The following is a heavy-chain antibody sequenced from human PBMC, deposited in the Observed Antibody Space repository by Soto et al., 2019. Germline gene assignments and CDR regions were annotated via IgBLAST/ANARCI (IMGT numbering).Heavy chain of an antibody. J-gene: IGHJ5*02. D-gene: IGHD3-3*01. V-gene: IGHV1-2*02. CDR2: INPNSGGT. CDR1: GYTFTDYY. Sequence: ASVKVSCKASGYTFTDYYLHWVVQAPVQGLEWMGWINPNSGGTKVAQKFQDRVTMTRDTSISTAYMELIMLTSDDTAVYYCARGAESVNWFDHWGPGTLVTVSS. CDR3: ARGAESVNWFDH.